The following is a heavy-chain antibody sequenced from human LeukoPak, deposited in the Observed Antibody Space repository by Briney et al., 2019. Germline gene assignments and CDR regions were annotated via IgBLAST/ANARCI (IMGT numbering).Heavy chain of an antibody. Sequence: GGSLRLSCAASGFTFNNYWMSWVRQAPGKGLEWVANIKQDGSEKYYVDSVKGRFTISRDNAKNSLYLQMNSLRAEDTAVFYCASQRSGWYEGSSGSYYFDYWGQGTLVTVSS. CDR3: ASQRSGWYEGSSGSYYFDY. D-gene: IGHD6-19*01. CDR2: IKQDGSEK. CDR1: GFTFNNYW. J-gene: IGHJ4*02. V-gene: IGHV3-7*01.